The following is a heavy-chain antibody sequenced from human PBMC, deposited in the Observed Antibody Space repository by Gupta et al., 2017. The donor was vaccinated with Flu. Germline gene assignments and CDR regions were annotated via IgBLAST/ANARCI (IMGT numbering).Heavy chain of an antibody. J-gene: IGHJ4*02. CDR3: ARDRGGEYSSSGGFDY. V-gene: IGHV3-21*01. CDR1: GFTFSSYS. Sequence: EVQLVESGGGLVKPGGSLRLSCAASGFTFSSYSMNWVRQAPGKGLEWVSSISSSSSYIYYADSVKGRFTISRDNAKNSLYLQMNSLRAEDTAVYYCARDRGGEYSSSGGFDYWGQGTLVTVSS. D-gene: IGHD6-6*01. CDR2: ISSSSSYI.